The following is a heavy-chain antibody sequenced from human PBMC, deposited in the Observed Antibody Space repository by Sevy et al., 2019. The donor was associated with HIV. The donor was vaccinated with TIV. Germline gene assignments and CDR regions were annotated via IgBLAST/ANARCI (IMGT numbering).Heavy chain of an antibody. CDR2: ISGSGGST. Sequence: GGSLRLSCAASGFTFSSYAMSWVRQAPGKGLEWVSAISGSGGSTYCADSVKGRFTISRDNSKNTLYLQMNSLRAEDTAVYYCAKDTYSSGWYSAFDIWGQGTMVTVSS. D-gene: IGHD6-19*01. V-gene: IGHV3-23*01. J-gene: IGHJ3*02. CDR1: GFTFSSYA. CDR3: AKDTYSSGWYSAFDI.